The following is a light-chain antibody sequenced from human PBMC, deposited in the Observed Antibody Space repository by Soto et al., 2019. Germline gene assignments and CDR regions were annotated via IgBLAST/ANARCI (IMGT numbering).Light chain of an antibody. CDR2: AAS. CDR1: QSISNY. Sequence: DIQMTQSPYSLSASVGDRVTITCRASQSISNYLNWYQHKPGKAPNLLIYAASTLQSGVPSRFSGSRSGTDFTLTITHLQPEDFASYYCQQSYSSPPTFGQGTKLEIK. J-gene: IGKJ2*01. V-gene: IGKV1-39*01. CDR3: QQSYSSPPT.